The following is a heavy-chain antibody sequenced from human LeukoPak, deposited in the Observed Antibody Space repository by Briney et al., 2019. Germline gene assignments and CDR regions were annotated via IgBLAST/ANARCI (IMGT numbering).Heavy chain of an antibody. J-gene: IGHJ4*02. V-gene: IGHV3-48*04. CDR3: ARDDFWHGYSKINFDY. CDR1: GFTFSSFS. CDR2: ILHNSVTI. Sequence: GGSLRLSCAASGFTFSSFSMNWVRQAPGKGLEWLSYILHNSVTIYYANSVKGRFTISRDNAKNSLYLQMNSLRAEDTAVYYCARDDFWHGYSKINFDYWGQGTLVTVSS. D-gene: IGHD3-3*01.